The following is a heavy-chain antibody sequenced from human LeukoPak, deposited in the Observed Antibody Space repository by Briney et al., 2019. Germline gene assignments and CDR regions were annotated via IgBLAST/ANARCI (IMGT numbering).Heavy chain of an antibody. D-gene: IGHD6-13*01. J-gene: IGHJ4*02. CDR2: ISYDGSNK. CDR3: ASSRSPIATHKNRGDY. CDR1: GFTFSSYA. V-gene: IGHV3-30-3*01. Sequence: PGGSLRLSCAASGFTFSSYAMHWVRQAPGKGLEWVAVISYDGSNKYYADSVKGRFTISRDNSKNTLYLQMNSLRAEDTAVYYCASSRSPIATHKNRGDYWGQGTLVTVSS.